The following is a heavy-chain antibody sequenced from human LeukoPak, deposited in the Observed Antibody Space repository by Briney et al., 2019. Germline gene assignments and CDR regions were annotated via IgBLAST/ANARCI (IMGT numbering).Heavy chain of an antibody. D-gene: IGHD2-2*01. Sequence: GGSLRLSCAASGFTFSSYWMSWVRQAPGRGLEWVANINQDGSEEYYVDSVKGRFTISRDNTKNSLFVQMNSLGADDTAVYYCARGDAFSGDHWGQGTLVTVSS. CDR1: GFTFSSYW. CDR2: INQDGSEE. CDR3: ARGDAFSGDH. J-gene: IGHJ4*02. V-gene: IGHV3-7*04.